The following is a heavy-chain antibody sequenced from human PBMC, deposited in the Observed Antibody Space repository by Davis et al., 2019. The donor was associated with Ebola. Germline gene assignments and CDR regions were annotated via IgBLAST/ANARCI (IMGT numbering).Heavy chain of an antibody. Sequence: AASVKVSCKTSGYTFTSYGVSWVRQAPGQGLEWMGWISGYNLKTTYAQKFQGRVTMTINTSTDTAYMELRSLRSDDTAVYYCARVGRTEFDPWGQGTLVTVS. CDR2: ISGYNLKT. V-gene: IGHV1-18*01. J-gene: IGHJ5*02. CDR1: GYTFTSYG. CDR3: ARVGRTEFDP. D-gene: IGHD2-2*01.